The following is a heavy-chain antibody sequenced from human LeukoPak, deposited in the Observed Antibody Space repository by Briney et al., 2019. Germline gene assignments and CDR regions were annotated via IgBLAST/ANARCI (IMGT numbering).Heavy chain of an antibody. D-gene: IGHD5-12*01. CDR2: ISTSGST. Sequence: PSQTLSLTCTVSGGSINSGSYYWSWIRQPAGKRLEWIGRISTSGSTDYNPSLKSRVTISVDTSKNQFSLRLDSVTAADTAVYFCARDNVQGGSFADYLRYFQHWGQGTLVTVSS. CDR3: ARDNVQGGSFADYLRYFQH. V-gene: IGHV4-61*02. J-gene: IGHJ1*01. CDR1: GGSINSGSYY.